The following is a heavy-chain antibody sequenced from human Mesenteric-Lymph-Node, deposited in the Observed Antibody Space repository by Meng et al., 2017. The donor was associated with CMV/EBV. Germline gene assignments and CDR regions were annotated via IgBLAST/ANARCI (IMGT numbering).Heavy chain of an antibody. V-gene: IGHV3-21*01. CDR3: VGDYDNAFDI. CDR1: GFTFSSYS. D-gene: IGHD3-9*01. CDR2: ITSDSGYI. J-gene: IGHJ3*02. Sequence: GESLKISCTASGFTFSSYSMNWVRQGPGKGLEWVSSITSDSGYIFYTTSVKGRFTISRGNAKKSLYLQMNSLRDEDTALYYCVGDYDNAFDIWGQGTMVTVSS.